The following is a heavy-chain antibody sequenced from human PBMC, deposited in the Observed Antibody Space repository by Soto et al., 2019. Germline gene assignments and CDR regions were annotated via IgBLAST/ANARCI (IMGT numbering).Heavy chain of an antibody. CDR1: GGSISSGGYY. V-gene: IGHV4-31*03. CDR2: IYYSGST. D-gene: IGHD2-2*01. CDR3: ARAPSSTSCFDY. Sequence: SETLSLTCTVSGGSISSGGYYWSWIRQHPGKGLEWIGYIYYSGSTYYNPSLKSRVTISVDTSKNQFSLKLSSVTAADTAVYYCARAPSSTSCFDYWGQGTLVTVSS. J-gene: IGHJ4*02.